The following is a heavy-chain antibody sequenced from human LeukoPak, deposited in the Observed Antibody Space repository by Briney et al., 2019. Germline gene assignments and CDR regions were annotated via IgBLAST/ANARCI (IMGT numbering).Heavy chain of an antibody. CDR1: GFISSTYS. V-gene: IGHV3-48*02. CDR2: ISGNSVTR. CDR3: ARVGRGSPEYFDY. J-gene: IGHJ4*02. D-gene: IGHD1-26*01. Sequence: GGPLRLSCAASGFISSTYSMNWVRQAPGKGLEWVSQISGNSVTRYYADSVKGRFTISRDNVKNSLYLQMNSLRDEDTAVYYCARVGRGSPEYFDYWGQGTLVTVSS.